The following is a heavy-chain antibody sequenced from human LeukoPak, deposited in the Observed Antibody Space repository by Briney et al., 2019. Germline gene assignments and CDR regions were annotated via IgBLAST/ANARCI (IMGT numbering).Heavy chain of an antibody. CDR3: ARVPGYGNTSYYYYYMDV. Sequence: PSQTLFLTCTVSGGSISSGSYYWSWIRQPAGKGLEWIGRIYTSGSTNHNPSLKSRVTISVDTSKNQFSLKLSSVTAADTAVYYCARVPGYGNTSYYYYYMDVWGKGTTVTVSS. D-gene: IGHD4-11*01. CDR2: IYTSGST. CDR1: GGSISSGSYY. V-gene: IGHV4-61*02. J-gene: IGHJ6*03.